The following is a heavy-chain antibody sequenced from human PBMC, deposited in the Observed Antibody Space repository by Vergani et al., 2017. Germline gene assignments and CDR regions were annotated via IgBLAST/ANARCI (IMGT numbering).Heavy chain of an antibody. J-gene: IGHJ6*02. CDR2: IYYSGST. D-gene: IGHD4-11*01. Sequence: QVQLQESGPGLVKPSETLSLTCTVSGGSISSYYWSWIRQPPGKGLEWIGYIYYSGSTNYNPSLKSRVTISVDTSKNQFSLKLSSVTAADTAVYYCARKGPYSNYDPYGMDVWGQGTTVTVSS. V-gene: IGHV4-59*01. CDR1: GGSISSYY. CDR3: ARKGPYSNYDPYGMDV.